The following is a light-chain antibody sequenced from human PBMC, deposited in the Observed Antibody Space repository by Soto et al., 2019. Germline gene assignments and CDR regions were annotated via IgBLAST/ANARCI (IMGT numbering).Light chain of an antibody. CDR3: QQYNSYPGT. V-gene: IGKV1-5*03. CDR2: KAS. J-gene: IGKJ1*01. Sequence: DIQMTQSPSTLSASVRDRVTITCRASQSISSWLAWYQQKPGKAPKLLIYKASSLESGVPSRFSGSGSGTEFTLTISSLQPDDFATYYCQQYNSYPGTFGQGTKVDIK. CDR1: QSISSW.